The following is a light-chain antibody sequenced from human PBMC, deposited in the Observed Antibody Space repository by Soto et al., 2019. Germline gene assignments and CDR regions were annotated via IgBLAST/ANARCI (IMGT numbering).Light chain of an antibody. J-gene: IGKJ4*01. Sequence: DIQMTQSPSTLSASVGVRVTIACRASQSISSWLAWYQQKPGKAPKLLIYKASSLESGVPSRFSGSGSGTEFTLTISSLQPDDFATYYCQQANSFPLTFGGGTKVDIK. CDR1: QSISSW. CDR3: QQANSFPLT. V-gene: IGKV1-5*03. CDR2: KAS.